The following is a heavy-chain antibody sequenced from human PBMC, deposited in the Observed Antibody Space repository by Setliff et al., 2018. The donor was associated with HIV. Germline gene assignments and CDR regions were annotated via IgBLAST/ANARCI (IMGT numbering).Heavy chain of an antibody. CDR1: GVSFTSSTYY. Sequence: SETLSLTCNVSGVSFTSSTYYWGWVRQPPGKGLEWIGSIYYSGTTYYKSSLKSRVTISVDTSETHFSLRLTSVSAADTGVYYCAIRDRSFDFWSGYYQRDFWSQGALVTVSS. CDR2: IYYSGTT. V-gene: IGHV4-39*02. CDR3: AIRDRSFDFWSGYYQRDF. D-gene: IGHD3-3*01. J-gene: IGHJ4*02.